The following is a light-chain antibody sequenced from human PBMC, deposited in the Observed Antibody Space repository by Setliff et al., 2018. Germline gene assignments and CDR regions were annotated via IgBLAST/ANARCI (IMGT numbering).Light chain of an antibody. CDR3: AAWDDTLSGHYV. CDR1: SSNIGSNN. Sequence: QSALTQPPSTSGTPGQRVTISCSGSSSNIGSNNVYWYQQLPGTAPRLLIYKNDQRPSGVPDRFSGSKSGTSASLAISGLRSEDEADYYCAAWDDTLSGHYVFGIGTRSPS. V-gene: IGLV1-47*01. J-gene: IGLJ1*01. CDR2: KND.